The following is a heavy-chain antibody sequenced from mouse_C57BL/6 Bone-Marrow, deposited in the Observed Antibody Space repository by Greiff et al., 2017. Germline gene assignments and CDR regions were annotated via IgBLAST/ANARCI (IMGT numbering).Heavy chain of an antibody. CDR1: GFSFNTYA. CDR3: VRHKNSKGAMDY. Sequence: EVQRVESGGGLVQPKGSLKLSCAASGFSFNTYAMNWVRQAPGKGLEWVARIRSKSNNYATYYADSVKDRFTISRDDSESMLYLQMNNLKTEDTAMHYCVRHKNSKGAMDYWGQGTSVTVSS. D-gene: IGHD2-5*01. J-gene: IGHJ4*01. V-gene: IGHV10-1*01. CDR2: IRSKSNNYAT.